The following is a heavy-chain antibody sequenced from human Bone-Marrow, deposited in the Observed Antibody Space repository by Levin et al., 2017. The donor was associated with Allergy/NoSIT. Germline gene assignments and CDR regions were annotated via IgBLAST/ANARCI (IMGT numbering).Heavy chain of an antibody. CDR2: IHQSGTT. CDR3: AGLVYHHYQYAMDV. V-gene: IGHV4-4*02. D-gene: IGHD6-19*01. CDR1: GGSISSSNW. Sequence: PSETLSLTCAVSGGSISSSNWWSWVRQPPGEGLEWIGEIHQSGTTNYNPSLKSRVTISVDRSKYQFSLELNSVTAADTAVYYCAGLVYHHYQYAMDVWGQGTTVTVSS. J-gene: IGHJ6*02.